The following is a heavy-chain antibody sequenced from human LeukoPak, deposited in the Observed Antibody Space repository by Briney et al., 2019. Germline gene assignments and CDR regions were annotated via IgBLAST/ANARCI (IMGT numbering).Heavy chain of an antibody. V-gene: IGHV4-61*05. CDR1: GGSISSSSYY. Sequence: SETLSLTCTVSGGSISSSSYYWGWIRQPPGKGLEWIGHIHYSGSTTYNPSLKSRVTISVDVSKDQFSLKLSSVTAADTAVYYCARHKTGGTYPLDYWGQGTLVTVSS. CDR2: IHYSGST. J-gene: IGHJ4*02. D-gene: IGHD1-26*01. CDR3: ARHKTGGTYPLDY.